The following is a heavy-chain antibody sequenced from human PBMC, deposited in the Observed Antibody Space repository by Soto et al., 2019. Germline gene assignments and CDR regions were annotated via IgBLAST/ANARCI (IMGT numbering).Heavy chain of an antibody. CDR1: GFTFSSYA. CDR3: AKGNYYDSGMSFGPLYYYYYMDV. CDR2: ISGSGGST. J-gene: IGHJ6*03. D-gene: IGHD3-10*01. Sequence: EVQLLESGGGLVQPGGSLRLSCAASGFTFSSYAMSWVRQAPGKGLEWVSAISGSGGSTYYADSVKGRFTISRDNSKNTLYLQMNSLRAEDTAVYYCAKGNYYDSGMSFGPLYYYYYMDVWGKGTTVTVSS. V-gene: IGHV3-23*01.